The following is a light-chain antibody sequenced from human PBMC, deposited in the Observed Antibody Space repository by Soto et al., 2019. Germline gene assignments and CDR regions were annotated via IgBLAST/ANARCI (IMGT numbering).Light chain of an antibody. V-gene: IGLV4-69*01. J-gene: IGLJ1*01. CDR3: QTWGTGIQV. CDR1: SGHSSYA. CDR2: LNSDGSH. Sequence: QPVRTQSPSASASLGASVKLTCNLSSGHSSYAIAWHQQQPEKGPRYLMKLNSDGSHSKGDGIPDRFSGSSSGAERYLTISSLQSEDEADYYCQTWGTGIQVFGTGTKLTVL.